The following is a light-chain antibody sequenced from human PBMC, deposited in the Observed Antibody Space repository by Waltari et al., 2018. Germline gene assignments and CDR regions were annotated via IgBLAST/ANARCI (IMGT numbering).Light chain of an antibody. CDR3: HQSSGLPRT. V-gene: IGKV6-21*02. Sequence: EIVLTQSPDFQSVTPKEKITITCRASQSIATSLHWYQQKPNQSPKLLIKYASQSISGVPSRFSGSGSGTDFTLTINGREAEDAATYYCHQSSGLPRTFGQGTKLEIK. CDR1: QSIATS. J-gene: IGKJ2*01. CDR2: YAS.